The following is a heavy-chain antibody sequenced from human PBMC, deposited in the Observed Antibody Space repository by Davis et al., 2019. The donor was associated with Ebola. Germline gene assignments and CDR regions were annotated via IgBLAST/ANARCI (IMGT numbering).Heavy chain of an antibody. J-gene: IGHJ4*02. CDR1: GYTFTSYD. Sequence: ASAKVFCKASGYTFTSYDIIWVRQATGHGLEWMGWMNPNSGNTGYAQKFQGRVTITADESTSTAYMEVGILRSDDTAVYYCARAQFPTTSDHWGQGTLVTVSS. CDR2: MNPNSGNT. V-gene: IGHV1-8*01. D-gene: IGHD1-1*01. CDR3: ARAQFPTTSDH.